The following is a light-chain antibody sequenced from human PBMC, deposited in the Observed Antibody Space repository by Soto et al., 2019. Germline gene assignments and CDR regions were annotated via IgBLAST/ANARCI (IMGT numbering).Light chain of an antibody. CDR2: AAS. V-gene: IGKV1-6*01. CDR1: QGIRND. J-gene: IGKJ1*01. CDR3: LQDYNYPRT. Sequence: AIQMTQSPAALSAYVGDRVTITCRASQGIRNDLGWYQQKPGKAPKLLIYAASSLQSGVPSRFSGSGSGTDFTLTISSLQPEDFATYYCLQDYNYPRTFGQGTKVDIK.